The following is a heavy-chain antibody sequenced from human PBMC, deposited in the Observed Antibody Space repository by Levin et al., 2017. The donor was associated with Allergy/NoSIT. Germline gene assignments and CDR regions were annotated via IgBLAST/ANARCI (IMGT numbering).Heavy chain of an antibody. J-gene: IGHJ4*02. Sequence: GESLKISCAASGFTFRSYCMTWVRQAPGKGLEWVAKIKEDGGEKYYVDSVRGRFTIFRDDAENSLYLQMNRLRVEDTAVYYCASSSGGKDSGGYLDYWGQGILVAVSS. CDR3: ASSSGGKDSGGYLDY. CDR2: IKEDGGEK. D-gene: IGHD2-15*01. CDR1: GFTFRSYC. V-gene: IGHV3-7*01.